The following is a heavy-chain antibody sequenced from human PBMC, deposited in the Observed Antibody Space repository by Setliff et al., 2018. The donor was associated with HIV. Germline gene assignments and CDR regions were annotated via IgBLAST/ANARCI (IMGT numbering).Heavy chain of an antibody. CDR2: ISWNSGIL. CDR1: GFTFNNFA. CDR3: TKGVQRFRPYYFDS. Sequence: GGSLRLSCEGSGFTFNNFAMHWVRQAPGKGLEWVSGISWNSGILGYADSAMGRFTISRDNVRNSLHLQMNSLTTEDTAIYYCTKGVQRFRPYYFDSWGQGALVTV. D-gene: IGHD3-10*01. V-gene: IGHV3-9*01. J-gene: IGHJ4*02.